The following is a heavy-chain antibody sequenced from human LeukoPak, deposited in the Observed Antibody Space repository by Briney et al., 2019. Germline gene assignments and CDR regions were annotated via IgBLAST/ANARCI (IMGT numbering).Heavy chain of an antibody. CDR1: GLTFDDYA. J-gene: IGHJ2*01. CDR2: IYYSGTT. D-gene: IGHD7-27*01. CDR3: ARGALNWGYFDL. Sequence: GSLRLSCAASGLTFDDYAMHWIRQSPGKGLEWIGYIYYSGTTNYNPSLKSRVTISVDTSKNYFFLQLSSVTAADTAVYYCARGALNWGYFDLWGRGTLVTVSS. V-gene: IGHV4-59*01.